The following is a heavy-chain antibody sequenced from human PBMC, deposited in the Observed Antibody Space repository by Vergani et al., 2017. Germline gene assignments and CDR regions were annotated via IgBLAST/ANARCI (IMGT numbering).Heavy chain of an antibody. D-gene: IGHD4-17*01. J-gene: IGHJ5*02. CDR2: IIPILDIA. Sequence: QVQLVQSGAEVKKPGSSVKVSCKASGGTFSSYTINWVRQAPGQGLEWMGRIIPILDIANYAQKFQGRVTITADKSTSTAYMELTSLRSEDTAVYYCARSLFYGDTMGGWFDPWGQGTLVTVSS. V-gene: IGHV1-69*02. CDR1: GGTFSSYT. CDR3: ARSLFYGDTMGGWFDP.